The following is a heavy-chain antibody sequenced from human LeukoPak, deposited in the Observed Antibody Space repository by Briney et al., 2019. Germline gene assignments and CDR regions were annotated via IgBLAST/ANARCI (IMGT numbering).Heavy chain of an antibody. V-gene: IGHV3-30*04. D-gene: IGHD6-19*01. CDR3: ARGIAVAVLWSIWESYYMDV. CDR2: ISYDGSNK. Sequence: GGSLRLSCAASGFTFSSYAMHWVRQAPGKGLEWVAVISYDGSNKYYADSVKGRFTISRDNSKNTLYLQMNSLRAEDTAVYYCARGIAVAVLWSIWESYYMDVWGKGTTVTVSS. CDR1: GFTFSSYA. J-gene: IGHJ6*03.